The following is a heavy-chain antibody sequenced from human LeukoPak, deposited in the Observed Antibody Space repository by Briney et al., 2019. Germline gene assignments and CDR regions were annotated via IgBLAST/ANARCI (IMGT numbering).Heavy chain of an antibody. CDR3: ARPQAPSGSSDNWFDP. J-gene: IGHJ5*02. V-gene: IGHV4-39*01. CDR2: IYYSGST. D-gene: IGHD1-26*01. CDR1: GGSISSSSYY. Sequence: SETLSLTCTVSGGSISSSSYYWGWIRQPPGKGLEWIGSIYYSGSTYYNPSLKSRVTISVDTSKNQFSLKLSSVTAADTAVYYCARPQAPSGSSDNWFDPWGQGTLVTVSS.